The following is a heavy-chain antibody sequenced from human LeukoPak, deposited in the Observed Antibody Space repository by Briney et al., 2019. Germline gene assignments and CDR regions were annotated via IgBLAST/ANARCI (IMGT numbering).Heavy chain of an antibody. D-gene: IGHD3-10*01. CDR2: IYTSGST. CDR1: GGSISSYY. Sequence: SETLSLTCTVSGGSISSYYWSWIRQPAGKGLEWIGRIYTSGSTNYNPSLKSRVTMSVDTSKNQFSLKLSSVTAADTAVYYCARDRSYYYGSGSYYQPINYYYGMDVWGQGTTVTVSS. V-gene: IGHV4-4*07. CDR3: ARDRSYYYGSGSYYQPINYYYGMDV. J-gene: IGHJ6*02.